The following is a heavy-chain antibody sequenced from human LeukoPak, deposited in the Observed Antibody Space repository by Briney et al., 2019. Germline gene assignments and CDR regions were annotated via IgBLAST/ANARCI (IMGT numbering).Heavy chain of an antibody. D-gene: IGHD3-22*01. V-gene: IGHV4-59*06. Sequence: SETLSLTCTVSGGSISSYYWSWIRQPPGKGLEWIGYIYYSGSTYYNPSLKSRVTISVDTSKNQFSLKLSSVTAADTAVYYCAREITMIPADNWFDPWGQGTLVTVSS. CDR3: AREITMIPADNWFDP. CDR2: IYYSGST. CDR1: GGSISSYY. J-gene: IGHJ5*02.